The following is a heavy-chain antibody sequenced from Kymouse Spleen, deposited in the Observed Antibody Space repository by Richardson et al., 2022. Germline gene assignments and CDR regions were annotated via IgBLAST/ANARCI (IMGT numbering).Heavy chain of an antibody. V-gene: IGHV4-34*01. CDR2: INHSGST. CDR1: GGSFSGYY. J-gene: IGHJ3*02. D-gene: IGHD5-18,IGHD2-15*01,IGHD2-2*02. CDR3: ARGGISLDAFDI. Sequence: QVQLQQWGAGLLKPSETLSLTCAVYGGSFSGYYWSWIRQPPGKGLEWIGEINHSGSTNYNPSLKSRVTISVDTSKNQFSLKLSSVTAADTAVYYCARGGISLDAFDIWGQGTMVTVSS.